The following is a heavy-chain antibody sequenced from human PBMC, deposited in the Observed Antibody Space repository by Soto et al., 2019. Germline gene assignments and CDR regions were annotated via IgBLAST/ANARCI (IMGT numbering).Heavy chain of an antibody. CDR2: IYFSGFP. V-gene: IGHV4-59*08. CDR1: GGSMSSYY. J-gene: IGHJ4*02. D-gene: IGHD3-22*01. CDR3: ASQSDSCGSCLDY. Sequence: SETLSLTCTVSGGSMSSYYWSWIRQPPGKGLEWIGYIYFSGFPNYNPSLKSRVTISVDTSKNRFSLNLNSVTAAVSAVYFCASQSDSCGSCLDYWGQGTLVTVSS.